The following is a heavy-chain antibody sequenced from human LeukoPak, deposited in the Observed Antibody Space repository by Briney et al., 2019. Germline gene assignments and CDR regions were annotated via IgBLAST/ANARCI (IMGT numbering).Heavy chain of an antibody. V-gene: IGHV3-9*01. Sequence: GGSLRLSCAASGFTFDDYAMHWVRQAPGKGLEWVSDISWNSGSIGYADSVKGRFTISRDNAKNSLYLQMNSLRAEDTALYYCAEAQYYYDSSGYYFGYWGQGTLVTVSS. CDR3: AEAQYYYDSSGYYFGY. J-gene: IGHJ4*02. D-gene: IGHD3-22*01. CDR2: ISWNSGSI. CDR1: GFTFDDYA.